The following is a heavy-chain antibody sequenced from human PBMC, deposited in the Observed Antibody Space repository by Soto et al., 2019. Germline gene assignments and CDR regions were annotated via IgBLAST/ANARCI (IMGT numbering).Heavy chain of an antibody. D-gene: IGHD6-13*01. CDR3: AKDRLKQAAAGTADAFDI. J-gene: IGHJ3*02. V-gene: IGHV3-23*01. Sequence: GESLKISCAASGFTFSSYAMSWVRQAPGKGLEWVSAISGSGGSTYYADSVKGRFTISRDNSKNTLYLQMNSLRAEDTAVYYCAKDRLKQAAAGTADAFDIWGQGTMVTVSS. CDR1: GFTFSSYA. CDR2: ISGSGGST.